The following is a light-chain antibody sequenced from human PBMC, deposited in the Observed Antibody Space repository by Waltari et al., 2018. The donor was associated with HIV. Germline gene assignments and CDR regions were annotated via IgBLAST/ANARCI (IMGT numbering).Light chain of an antibody. CDR3: QQYYGIPYT. V-gene: IGKV4-1*01. Sequence: DIVMTQSPDSLPVSLGERATINCKSSQSVLNSFTNKNYLAWYQLRPGQPPKKLIYWASTRESGVPDRFGGSGSETDFTLTINSLQAEDVAVYYCQQYYGIPYTFGQGTKLEIK. CDR2: WAS. J-gene: IGKJ2*01. CDR1: QSVLNSFTNKNY.